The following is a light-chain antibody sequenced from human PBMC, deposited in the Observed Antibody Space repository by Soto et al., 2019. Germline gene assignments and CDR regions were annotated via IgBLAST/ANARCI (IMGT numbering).Light chain of an antibody. J-gene: IGLJ1*01. CDR3: SSYTSDTSPYV. CDR1: SSDVGSYNL. Sequence: QSALTQPASVSGSPGQSITISCTGTSSDVGSYNLVSWYQQHPGKAPKLMIYEGSKRPSGVSNRFSGSKSGNTASLTISGLQADDEGDYYCSSYTSDTSPYVFGTGTKLTVL. V-gene: IGLV2-14*02. CDR2: EGS.